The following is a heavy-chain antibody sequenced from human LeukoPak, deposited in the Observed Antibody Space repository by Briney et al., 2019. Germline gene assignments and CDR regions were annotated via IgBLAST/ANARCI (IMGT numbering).Heavy chain of an antibody. Sequence: ASVKVSCKASGYTFTSYGISWVRQAPGQGLEWMGWISAYNGNTNYAQKLQGRVTMTTDTSTSTAYMELRSLRSDDTAVYYCAGSVRGYCSGGSCYSWTAALYYYYMDVWGKGTTVTASS. CDR1: GYTFTSYG. J-gene: IGHJ6*03. D-gene: IGHD2-15*01. V-gene: IGHV1-18*01. CDR2: ISAYNGNT. CDR3: AGSVRGYCSGGSCYSWTAALYYYYMDV.